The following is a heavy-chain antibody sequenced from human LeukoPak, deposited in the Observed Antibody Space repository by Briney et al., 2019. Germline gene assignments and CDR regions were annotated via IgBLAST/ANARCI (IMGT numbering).Heavy chain of an antibody. CDR1: GFTFSDYY. Sequence: GGSLRLSCAASGFTFSDYYMSWLRQAPGKGLEWVSYISSSGSTIYYADSVKGRFTISRDNAKNSLYLQMDSLRAEDTAVYYCARGGIITSYAFEIWGQGAMVTVSS. D-gene: IGHD1-26*01. CDR3: ARGGIITSYAFEI. CDR2: ISSSGSTI. J-gene: IGHJ3*02. V-gene: IGHV3-11*04.